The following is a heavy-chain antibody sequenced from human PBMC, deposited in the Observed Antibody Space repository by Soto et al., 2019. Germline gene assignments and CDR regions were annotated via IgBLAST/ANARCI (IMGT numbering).Heavy chain of an antibody. CDR2: LSICGVNT. Sequence: EVQLLESGGGLVQPGGSLRLSCVASGFTFSTYAMSWVRQPPGRGPEWVSALSICGVNTYYADSVRGRFTISRDTSTNALYRLMNNLRAEDPATYFCAKDKCCGCSGCSDCAFDVWGQGTVVTVSS. D-gene: IGHD5-12*01. J-gene: IGHJ3*01. V-gene: IGHV3-23*01. CDR3: AKDKCCGCSGCSDCAFDV. CDR1: GFTFSTYA.